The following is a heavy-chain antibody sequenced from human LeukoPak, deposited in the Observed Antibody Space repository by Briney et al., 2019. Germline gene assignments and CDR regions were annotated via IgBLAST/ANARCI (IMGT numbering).Heavy chain of an antibody. V-gene: IGHV3-23*01. CDR1: GFPYSSYA. Sequence: GESLRLSCAASGFPYSSYAMSWVRQAPGKGLEWVSTISNSDDSTYYADSVKGRFTISRDNAKNSLYLQMNSLRAEDTALYYCAKGVRITMVRGAFDIWGQGTMVTVSS. CDR3: AKGVRITMVRGAFDI. D-gene: IGHD3-10*01. CDR2: ISNSDDST. J-gene: IGHJ3*02.